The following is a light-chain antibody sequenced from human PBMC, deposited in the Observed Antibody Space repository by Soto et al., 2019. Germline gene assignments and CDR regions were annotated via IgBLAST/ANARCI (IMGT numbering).Light chain of an antibody. V-gene: IGKV3-20*01. CDR3: QGYGDSPLTYT. CDR2: GSS. Sequence: ETVMTQSPCTLSLSPGERAILSCRASQSVSSSYLAWYQQKPGQAPRLLIYGSSSRATGIPDRFSSSGSGTDYSLAINKLEPDDFAVYYCQGYGDSPLTYTFGQGTRL. J-gene: IGKJ2*01. CDR1: QSVSSSY.